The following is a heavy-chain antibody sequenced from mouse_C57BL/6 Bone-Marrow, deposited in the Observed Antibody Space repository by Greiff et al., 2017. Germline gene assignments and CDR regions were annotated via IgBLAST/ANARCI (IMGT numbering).Heavy chain of an antibody. V-gene: IGHV1-81*01. J-gene: IGHJ2*01. Sequence: VQLQQSGAELARPGASVKLSCKASGYTFTSYGISWVKQRTGQGLEWIGEIYPGSGNTYYNEKFKGKATLTADKSSSTAYMELRSLTSEDSAVYFCARSGYWGQGTTLTVSS. CDR3: ARSGY. D-gene: IGHD3-2*02. CDR1: GYTFTSYG. CDR2: IYPGSGNT.